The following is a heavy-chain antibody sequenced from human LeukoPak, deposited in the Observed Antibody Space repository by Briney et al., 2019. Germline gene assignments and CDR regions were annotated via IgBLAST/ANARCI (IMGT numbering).Heavy chain of an antibody. D-gene: IGHD3-10*01. CDR1: GYSFTGYY. J-gene: IGHJ5*02. V-gene: IGHV1-2*02. CDR3: ARYGSGSYFDP. Sequence: ASVKVSCKGSGYSFTGYYLRWVRQAPGQAHERMGWINSKSGGTKYAEKFQGRVTMTRDTSINTAYMELSRLISDDTAVYYCARYGSGSYFDPWGQGTLVTVSS. CDR2: INSKSGGT.